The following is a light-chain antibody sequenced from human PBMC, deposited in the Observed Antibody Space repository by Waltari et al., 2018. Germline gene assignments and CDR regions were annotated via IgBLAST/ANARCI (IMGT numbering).Light chain of an antibody. CDR3: QQYNNWPRT. CDR2: GAS. Sequence: EIVMTQSPATLSVSPGERATLSCRASQSINSNVAWYRQKPGQAPRLLTYGASARATGIPVRFSGSGSGTEFTLTISSLQSDDFGVYYCQQYNNWPRTFGQGTKVEI. V-gene: IGKV3-15*01. J-gene: IGKJ1*01. CDR1: QSINSN.